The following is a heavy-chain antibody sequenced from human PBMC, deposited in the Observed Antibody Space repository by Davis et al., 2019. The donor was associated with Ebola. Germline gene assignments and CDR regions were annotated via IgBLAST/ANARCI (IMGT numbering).Heavy chain of an antibody. V-gene: IGHV3-23*01. J-gene: IGHJ6*03. CDR1: GFTFSSYA. CDR2: ISGSGGST. Sequence: GESLKISCAASGFTFSSYAMSWVRQAPGKGLEWVSAISGSGGSTYYADSVKGRFTISRDNSKNTLYLQMNSLRAEDTAVYYCARGITIFEPYMDVWGKGTTVTVSS. CDR3: ARGITIFEPYMDV. D-gene: IGHD3-3*01.